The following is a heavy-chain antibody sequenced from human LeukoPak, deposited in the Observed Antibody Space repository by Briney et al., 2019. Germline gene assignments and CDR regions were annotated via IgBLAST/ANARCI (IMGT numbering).Heavy chain of an antibody. D-gene: IGHD1-26*01. J-gene: IGHJ4*02. CDR1: GFTFDDYG. V-gene: IGHV3-20*04. CDR3: ARALGAGEATVFAY. Sequence: GGSLRLSRAASGFTFDDYGMSWVRQAPGKGLEWFSGINWNGGSTGYADSVKGRFTISRDNAKNSLYLQMNSLRAEDTALYYCARALGAGEATVFAYWGQGTLVTVSS. CDR2: INWNGGST.